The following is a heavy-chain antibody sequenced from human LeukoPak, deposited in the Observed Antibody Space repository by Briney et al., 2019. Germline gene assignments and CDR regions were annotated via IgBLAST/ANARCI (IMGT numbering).Heavy chain of an antibody. CDR2: IRQDGREK. Sequence: PGGSLRLSCAATGFSFRSYWMNWVRQAPGKGLEWLAIIRQDGREKHYKGSVEGRFTISRDNAKNSLHLKMNSLRAEDTAVYYCAGGSGYLITSWGQGTLVTVSS. D-gene: IGHD3-9*01. CDR3: AGGSGYLITS. CDR1: GFSFRSYW. J-gene: IGHJ5*02. V-gene: IGHV3-7*01.